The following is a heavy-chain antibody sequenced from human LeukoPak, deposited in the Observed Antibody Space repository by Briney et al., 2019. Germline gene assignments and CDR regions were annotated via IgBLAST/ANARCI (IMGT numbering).Heavy chain of an antibody. V-gene: IGHV4-59*01. CDR1: GGSISSYY. CDR2: IYYSENT. CDR3: ARGGLVGATPHSHDAFDI. J-gene: IGHJ3*02. Sequence: PSETLSLTCTVSGGSISSYYWSWIRQPPGKGQEWIAYIYYSENTNYNPSLRSRVTISVDTSKNQFSLKLSSVTAADTAVYYCARGGLVGATPHSHDAFDIWGQGTMVTVSS. D-gene: IGHD1-26*01.